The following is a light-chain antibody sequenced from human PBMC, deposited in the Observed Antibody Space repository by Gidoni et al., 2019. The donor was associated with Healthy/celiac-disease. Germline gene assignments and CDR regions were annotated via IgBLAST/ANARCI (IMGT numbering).Light chain of an antibody. Sequence: DIQMTQSPSTLSASVGDRVTITCRASQSISSWLARYQQKPGKAPKLLIYDASSLESGVPSSFSGSGSGTEFTLTISSLQPDDFATYYCQQYNSYSYTFGQGTKLEIK. J-gene: IGKJ2*01. CDR2: DAS. V-gene: IGKV1-5*01. CDR1: QSISSW. CDR3: QQYNSYSYT.